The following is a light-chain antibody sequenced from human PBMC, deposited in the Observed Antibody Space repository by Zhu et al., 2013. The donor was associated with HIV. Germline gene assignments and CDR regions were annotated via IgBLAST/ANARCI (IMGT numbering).Light chain of an antibody. CDR1: QSVAAN. CDR2: GVS. J-gene: IGKJ4*01. V-gene: IGKV3D-15*01. CDR3: QQYHKWPLT. Sequence: EIMLTQSPATLSLSPGERATLSCRASQSVAANYLAWYQQRPGQAPRLLVYGVSTRATGIPARFSGSGSGTEFTLTISSLQSEDFALYYCQQYHKWPLTFGGGTKVEIK.